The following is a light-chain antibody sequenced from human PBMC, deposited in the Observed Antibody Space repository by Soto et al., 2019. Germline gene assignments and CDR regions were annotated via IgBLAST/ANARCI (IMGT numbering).Light chain of an antibody. CDR2: RNY. CDR3: AAWDDSLSGPV. CDR1: SSNIGDNY. Sequence: QSVLTQPPSASGTPGQTVTISCSGSSSNIGDNYVYWYQHLPGTAPKLLIYRNYQRPSGVPDRFSGSKSGTSASLAISGLRSEDEADYYCAAWDDSLSGPVFGGGTKLTVL. J-gene: IGLJ2*01. V-gene: IGLV1-47*01.